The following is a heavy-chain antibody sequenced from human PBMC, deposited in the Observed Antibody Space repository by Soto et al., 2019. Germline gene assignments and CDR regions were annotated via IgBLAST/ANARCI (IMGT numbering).Heavy chain of an antibody. V-gene: IGHV4-59*01. J-gene: IGHJ3*02. CDR2: IYYSGST. D-gene: IGHD5-12*01. CDR1: GGSISSYY. Sequence: SETLSLTCTVSGGSISSYYRSWIRQPPGKGLEWIGYIYYSGSTNYNPSLKSRVTISVDTSKNQFSLKLSSVTAADTAVYYCARESSGYDGGAFDIWGQGTMVTVSS. CDR3: ARESSGYDGGAFDI.